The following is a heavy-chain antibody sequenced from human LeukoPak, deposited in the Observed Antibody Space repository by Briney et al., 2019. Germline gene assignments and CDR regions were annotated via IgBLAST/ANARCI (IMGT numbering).Heavy chain of an antibody. CDR3: ARQLISSSSGFDY. Sequence: ETLSLTCTVSGGSISSSSYYWGWIRQPPRKGLEWIGSIYYSGSTYYNPSLKSRVTISVDTSKNQFSLKLSSVTAADTAVYYCARQLISSSSGFDYWGQGTLVTVSS. D-gene: IGHD6-6*01. CDR2: IYYSGST. J-gene: IGHJ4*02. V-gene: IGHV4-39*01. CDR1: GGSISSSSYY.